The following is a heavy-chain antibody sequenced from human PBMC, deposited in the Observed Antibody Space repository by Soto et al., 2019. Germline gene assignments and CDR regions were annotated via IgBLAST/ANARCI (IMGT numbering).Heavy chain of an antibody. J-gene: IGHJ5*02. V-gene: IGHV1-69*01. CDR3: AREVAVAGFDP. D-gene: IGHD6-19*01. Sequence: QVQLVQSGAELKKPRYSLKVSCKASGGTFSSYAISWVRQAPGQGLEWMGGIIPIFVTANYAQKFQGRVTITADESTSTAYMELSSLRSEDTAVYYCAREVAVAGFDPWGQGTLVTVSS. CDR2: IIPIFVTA. CDR1: GGTFSSYA.